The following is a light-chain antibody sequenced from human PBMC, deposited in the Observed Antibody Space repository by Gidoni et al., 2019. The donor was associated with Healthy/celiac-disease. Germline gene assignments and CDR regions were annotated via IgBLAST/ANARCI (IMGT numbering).Light chain of an antibody. CDR2: QGS. CDR1: KLGDKY. V-gene: IGLV3-1*01. CDR3: QAWDSSTDVV. J-gene: IGLJ2*01. Sequence: SYERTQPPPVSVSPGQTASITCSGDKLGDKYACWYQQKPGQSPVLVIYQGSKRPSGIPERFSGSNSGNTATLTIRVTQAMDEADYYCQAWDSSTDVVFGGGTKLTVL.